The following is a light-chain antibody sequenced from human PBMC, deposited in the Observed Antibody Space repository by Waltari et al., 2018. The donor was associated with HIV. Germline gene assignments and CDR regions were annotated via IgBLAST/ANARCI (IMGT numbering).Light chain of an antibody. V-gene: IGLV1-44*01. CDR1: SSSIGSNA. CDR3: AAWDGSLNGWL. Sequence: QSVLTQPPSASGTPGQRVTISCSGSSSSIGSNAVIWYRHLPGTAPKLLVYTNNQRPSGVPDRFSASQSGTSASLAISGLQSDDEADYYCAAWDGSLNGWLFGGGTKLTVL. CDR2: TNN. J-gene: IGLJ3*02.